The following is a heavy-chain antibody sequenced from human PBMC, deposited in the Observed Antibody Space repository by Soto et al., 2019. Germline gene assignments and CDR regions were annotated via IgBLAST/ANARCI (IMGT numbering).Heavy chain of an antibody. V-gene: IGHV1-69*02. CDR3: ARVVGATSGGPFDY. CDR2: IIPILGIA. J-gene: IGHJ4*02. D-gene: IGHD1-26*01. Sequence: QVQLVQSGAEVKKPGSSVKVSCKASGGTFSSYTISWVRQAPGQGLDWMGRIIPILGIANYAQKFQGRVTITADKSTSTAYMELSSLRSEDTAVYYCARVVGATSGGPFDYWGQGTLVTVSS. CDR1: GGTFSSYT.